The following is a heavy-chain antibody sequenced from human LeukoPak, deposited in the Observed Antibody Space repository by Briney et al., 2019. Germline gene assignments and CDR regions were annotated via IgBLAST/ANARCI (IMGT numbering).Heavy chain of an antibody. CDR1: GFTFSDYC. D-gene: IGHD3-10*01. V-gene: IGHV3-11*01. J-gene: IGHJ5*02. CDR3: ARDYHRYGSGRFGWFDP. Sequence: PGGSLRLSCAASGFTFSDYCMSWIRQAPGKGLEWVSYISSSGSTIYYADSVKGRFTISRDNAKNSLYLQMNSLRAEDTAVYYCARDYHRYGSGRFGWFDPWGQGTLVTVSS. CDR2: ISSSGSTI.